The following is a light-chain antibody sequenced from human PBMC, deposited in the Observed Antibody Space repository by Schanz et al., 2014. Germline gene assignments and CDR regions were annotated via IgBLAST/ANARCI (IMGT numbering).Light chain of an antibody. CDR2: DVS. J-gene: IGLJ2*01. Sequence: QSALTQPPSASGSPGQSVTISCTGTSSDVGGYNFVSWYQQHPGKAPKLMIYDVSNRPSGVSNRFSGSKSGNTASLTISGLQAEDEADYYCSSYTSSSTLVLGGGTKLTVL. CDR1: SSDVGGYNF. CDR3: SSYTSSSTLV. V-gene: IGLV2-14*01.